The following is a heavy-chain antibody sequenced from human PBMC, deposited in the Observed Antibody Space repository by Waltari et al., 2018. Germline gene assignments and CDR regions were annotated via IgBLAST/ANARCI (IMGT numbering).Heavy chain of an antibody. CDR3: ARALREGYNKYFDL. D-gene: IGHD1-1*01. CDR1: DPTLITFG. CDR2: ITGQPGDS. V-gene: IGHV1-18*01. J-gene: IGHJ4*02. Sequence: QVQLVQSGDEMREPGASVKVSCQAPDPTLITFGLHWVRQAPGQGLQWLGWITGQPGDSIYAKGVQGRVTMTADASTSTAYLELRSLRSDDTAVYYCARALREGYNKYFDLWGQGTLVAVSS.